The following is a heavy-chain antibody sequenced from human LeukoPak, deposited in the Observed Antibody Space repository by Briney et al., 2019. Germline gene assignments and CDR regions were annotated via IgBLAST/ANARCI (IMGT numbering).Heavy chain of an antibody. D-gene: IGHD3-9*01. J-gene: IGHJ3*02. Sequence: PSETLSLTCSVSGGSIDRSSSYYWGWIRQPPGKGLEWIGNIYYTGSTYYNPSLKSRVTMSVDTSKNQFSLNLSYVTAADTAVYYCAREILTGYPPDAFDMWGQGTMVIVSS. CDR1: GGSIDRSSSYY. CDR2: IYYTGST. V-gene: IGHV4-39*07. CDR3: AREILTGYPPDAFDM.